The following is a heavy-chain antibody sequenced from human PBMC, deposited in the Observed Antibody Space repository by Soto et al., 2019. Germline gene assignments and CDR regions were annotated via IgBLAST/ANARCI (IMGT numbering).Heavy chain of an antibody. Sequence: EVYLVESVGGVVRPGGSLRLSCAVSGFGFDEYGMSWVRQGPGKGPEWVSGINRHGDSTSYGDSVKGRLTISRDNAKNFLYLLMVGLRAEDTAFYYCARDHRWGYDYGDDGDSWGQGTLVTVSS. D-gene: IGHD4-17*01. CDR2: INRHGDST. V-gene: IGHV3-20*04. CDR3: ARDHRWGYDYGDDGDS. CDR1: GFGFDEYG. J-gene: IGHJ4*02.